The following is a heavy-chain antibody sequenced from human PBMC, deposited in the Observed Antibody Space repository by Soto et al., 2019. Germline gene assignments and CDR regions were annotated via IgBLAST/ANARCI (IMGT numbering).Heavy chain of an antibody. J-gene: IGHJ4*02. Sequence: QTGGSLRLSCAASGFSFSSYAMSWVRQAPGKGLEWVSSGSTYYADSVKGRFTVSRDNSKNRLYLQMNSLRAEDTAVYYCAKGASRYSGSSEGYFDYWGQGTLVTVSS. CDR2: SGST. D-gene: IGHD1-26*01. CDR1: GFSFSSYA. V-gene: IGHV3-23*01. CDR3: AKGASRYSGSSEGYFDY.